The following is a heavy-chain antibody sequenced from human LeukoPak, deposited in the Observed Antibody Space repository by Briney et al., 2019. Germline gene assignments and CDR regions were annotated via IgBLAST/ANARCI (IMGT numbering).Heavy chain of an antibody. CDR3: ARNMGDGSGIIDY. CDR2: IYYSGSI. CDR1: GYSISGSNW. J-gene: IGHJ4*02. D-gene: IGHD3-10*01. V-gene: IGHV4-28*05. Sequence: SDTLSLTCAVSGYSISGSNWWGWIRQPPGKGLEWIGYIYYSGSIYYNPSLKSRVTMSVDTSKNQFSLKLSSATAVDTAVYYCARNMGDGSGIIDYWGQGTLVTVSS.